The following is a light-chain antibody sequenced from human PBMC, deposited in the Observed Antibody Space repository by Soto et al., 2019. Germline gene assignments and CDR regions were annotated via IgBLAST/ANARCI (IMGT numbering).Light chain of an antibody. J-gene: IGLJ2*01. CDR3: CSYARSSTYVV. CDR1: SSDVGSYNL. CDR2: EGS. Sequence: QSALTQPASVSGSPGQSITISCTGTSSDVGSYNLVSWYQQHPGKAPKLMIYEGSKRPSGVSNRFSGSKSGNTASLTISGLQAEDEADYYFCSYARSSTYVVFGGGTKVTVL. V-gene: IGLV2-23*01.